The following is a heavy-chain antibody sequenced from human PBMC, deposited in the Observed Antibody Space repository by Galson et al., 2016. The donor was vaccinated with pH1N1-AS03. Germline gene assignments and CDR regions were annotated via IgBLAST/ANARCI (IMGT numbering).Heavy chain of an antibody. CDR1: GFTFSDYY. Sequence: LRLSCAASGFTFSDYYMSWIRQAPGKGLEWVSYIGNSGSAIYYADSVKGRFTVSRDNAKNSLSLQMNSLRAEDTAVYYCARDRHDRSAYMRSLGYWGQGTLVTVST. CDR3: ARDRHDRSAYMRSLGY. J-gene: IGHJ4*02. V-gene: IGHV3-11*01. CDR2: IGNSGSAI. D-gene: IGHD3-22*01.